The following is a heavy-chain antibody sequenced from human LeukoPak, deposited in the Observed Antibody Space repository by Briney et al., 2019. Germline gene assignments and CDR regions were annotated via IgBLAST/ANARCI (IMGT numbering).Heavy chain of an antibody. CDR3: ARTGFWSGYYYYYMDV. Sequence: GGSLRLSCAASGFTFSSYAMHWVRQAPGKGLEWVAVISYDGSNKYYADSVKGRFTISRDNSKNTLYLQMNSLRAEDTAVYYCARTGFWSGYYYYYMDVWGKGTTVTVSS. CDR2: ISYDGSNK. D-gene: IGHD3-3*01. J-gene: IGHJ6*03. V-gene: IGHV3-30*04. CDR1: GFTFSSYA.